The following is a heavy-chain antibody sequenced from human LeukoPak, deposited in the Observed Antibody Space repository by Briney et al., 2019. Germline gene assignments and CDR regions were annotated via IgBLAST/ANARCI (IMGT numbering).Heavy chain of an antibody. D-gene: IGHD3-22*01. V-gene: IGHV4-34*01. CDR1: GGSFTNYF. CDR2: VADYGSV. CDR3: ARRRVTVIVVSTFDS. J-gene: IGHJ4*02. Sequence: PSETLSLTCGVCGGSFTNYFWSWVRQSPGKGLEWIGEVADYGSVNYNPSLQSRVTISLDTSKNHFSLKVSSMTAADTAVYYSARRRVTVIVVSTFDSWGQGTLVTVSS.